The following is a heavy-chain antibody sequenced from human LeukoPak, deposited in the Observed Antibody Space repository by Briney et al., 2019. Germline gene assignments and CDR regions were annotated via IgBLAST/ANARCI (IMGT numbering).Heavy chain of an antibody. CDR3: ARIGTTIAAGTADY. D-gene: IGHD6-13*01. CDR1: GFNFRDYY. V-gene: IGHV3-11*01. Sequence: GGSLRLSCAASGFNFRDYYMGWIRQAPGKRLEWISYISGSGGARPYADSVKGRFIVSRDNAIDSLYLQMDNLGVEDTAVYYCARIGTTIAAGTADYWGQGTQVTVSS. J-gene: IGHJ4*02. CDR2: ISGSGGAR.